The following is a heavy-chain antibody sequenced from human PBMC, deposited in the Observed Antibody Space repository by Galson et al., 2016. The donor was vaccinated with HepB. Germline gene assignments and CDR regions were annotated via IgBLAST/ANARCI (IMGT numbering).Heavy chain of an antibody. CDR3: ASHTRGQYDSGRYEFNY. D-gene: IGHD3-10*01. V-gene: IGHV1-69*13. J-gene: IGHJ4*02. CDR2: IIPMFGTP. CDR1: GGTLRTYV. Sequence: SVKVSCKASGGTLRTYVINWVRQAPGQGLKWMGGIIPMFGTPNYSQKFQGRLTITADEFTSTAYMDLSGLRSEDTAVYYCASHTRGQYDSGRYEFNYCGQGALVIVSS.